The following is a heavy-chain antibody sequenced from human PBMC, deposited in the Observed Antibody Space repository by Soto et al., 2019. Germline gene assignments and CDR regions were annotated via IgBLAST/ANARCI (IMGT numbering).Heavy chain of an antibody. J-gene: IGHJ5*02. V-gene: IGHV4-39*01. CDR2: IYYSGST. Sequence: ATLSLTCTVSGGSISSSSYYWGWIRQPPGKGLEWIGSIYYSGSTYYNPSLKSRVTISVDTSKNQFSLKLSSVTAADTAVYYCARLDYYGSGSYRTFDPWGQGTLVTVSS. D-gene: IGHD3-10*01. CDR3: ARLDYYGSGSYRTFDP. CDR1: GGSISSSSYY.